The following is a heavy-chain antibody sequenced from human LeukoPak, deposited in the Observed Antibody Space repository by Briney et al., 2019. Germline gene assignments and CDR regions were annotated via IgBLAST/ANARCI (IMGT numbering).Heavy chain of an antibody. Sequence: SETLSLTCTVSGGSISSSSYYWSWIRQPPGKGLEWIRYIYYSGSTYYNPSLKSRVTISVDTSKNQFSLKLNSVTAADTAVYYCARLQGGRSGYYPFNQWGQGTLVTVSS. D-gene: IGHD3-22*01. CDR3: ARLQGGRSGYYPFNQ. V-gene: IGHV4-30-4*01. J-gene: IGHJ4*02. CDR1: GGSISSSSYY. CDR2: IYYSGST.